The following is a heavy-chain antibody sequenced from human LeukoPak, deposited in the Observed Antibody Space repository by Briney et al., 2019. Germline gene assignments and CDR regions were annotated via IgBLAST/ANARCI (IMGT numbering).Heavy chain of an antibody. V-gene: IGHV3-7*01. Sequence: GGSLRLSCAASGFTFSSYWMSWVRQAPGKGLEWVANIKQDGSEKYYVDSAKGRFTISRDNAKNSLYLQMNSLRAEDTAVYYCARDLWVRGVIVDYYYYGMDVWGLGTTVTVSS. J-gene: IGHJ6*02. D-gene: IGHD3-10*01. CDR2: IKQDGSEK. CDR3: ARDLWVRGVIVDYYYYGMDV. CDR1: GFTFSSYW.